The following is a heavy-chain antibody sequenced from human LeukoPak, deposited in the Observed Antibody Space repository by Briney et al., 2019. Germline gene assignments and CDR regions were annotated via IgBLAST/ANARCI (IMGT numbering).Heavy chain of an antibody. CDR3: ARGPYQLTPDY. CDR1: GGTFSSYA. CDR2: INPSGGST. V-gene: IGHV1-46*01. Sequence: ASVKVSCKASGGTFSSYAISWVRQAPGQGLEWMGIINPSGGSTSYAQKFQGRVTMTRDMSTSTVYMELSSLRSEDTAVYYCARGPYQLTPDYWGQGTLVTVSS. J-gene: IGHJ4*02. D-gene: IGHD2-2*01.